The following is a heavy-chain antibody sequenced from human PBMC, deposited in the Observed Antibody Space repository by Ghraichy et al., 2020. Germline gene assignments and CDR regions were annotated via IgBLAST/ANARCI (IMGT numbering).Heavy chain of an antibody. CDR1: GFSFSNYW. Sequence: GGSLRLSCAGSGFSFSNYWMTWVRQAPGKGLEWVANIREDGSDMYYVDSVKGRFTISRDNAQNSLFLQMNSLSADDTAVYYCATNHDFKFEFWGQGTLVTVSA. D-gene: IGHD1-14*01. CDR3: ATNHDFKFEF. J-gene: IGHJ4*02. CDR2: IREDGSDM. V-gene: IGHV3-7*03.